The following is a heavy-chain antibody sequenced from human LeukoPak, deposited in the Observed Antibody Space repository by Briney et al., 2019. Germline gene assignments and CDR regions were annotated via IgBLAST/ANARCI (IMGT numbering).Heavy chain of an antibody. CDR1: GFTFSTYD. CDR3: ARGNYGPYYYGMDV. D-gene: IGHD1-7*01. V-gene: IGHV3-13*01. Sequence: QPGRSLRLSCAASGFTFSTYDMHWVRQATGKGLEWVSAIGTAGDTYYPGSVKGRFTISRENAKNSLYLQMNSLRAGDTAVYYCARGNYGPYYYGMDVWGQGTTVTVSS. CDR2: IGTAGDT. J-gene: IGHJ6*02.